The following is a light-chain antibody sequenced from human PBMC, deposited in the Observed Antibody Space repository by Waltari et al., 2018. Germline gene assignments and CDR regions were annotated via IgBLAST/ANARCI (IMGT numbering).Light chain of an antibody. CDR2: GPS. J-gene: IGKJ1*01. V-gene: IGKV3-15*01. Sequence: EIVMTQSPATLSVSPGERATLSCRASQSVSSNLAWYQQKPGQAPRLRIIGPSPRATGIPARFRGSGSGTEFPLTISSLQSEDFAVYYCQQYNNWPPWTFGQGTKVEIK. CDR3: QQYNNWPPWT. CDR1: QSVSSN.